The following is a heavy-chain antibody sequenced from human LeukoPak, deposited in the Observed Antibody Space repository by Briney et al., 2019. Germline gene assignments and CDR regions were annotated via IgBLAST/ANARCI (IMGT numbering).Heavy chain of an antibody. D-gene: IGHD6-13*01. CDR2: IRYDGSNK. V-gene: IGHV3-30*02. J-gene: IGHJ4*02. CDR1: LCIFHKHG. CDR3: AKGLGSGSSWYRDY. Sequence: PRWALTLSRAPSLCIFHKHGIHWVRQPPAHGEGGVAFIRYDGSNKYYADSVKGRFTISRDNSKNTLYLQMNSLRAEDTAVYYCAKGLGSGSSWYRDYWGQGTLVTVSS.